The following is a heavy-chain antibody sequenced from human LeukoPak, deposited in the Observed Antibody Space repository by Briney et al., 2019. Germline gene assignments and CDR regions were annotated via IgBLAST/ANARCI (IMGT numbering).Heavy chain of an antibody. J-gene: IGHJ5*02. CDR2: IWDDGSSK. CDR1: GFTFGSYA. V-gene: IGHV3-33*01. CDR3: ARETYYYGSGSYRGWFDP. D-gene: IGHD3-10*01. Sequence: PGGSLRLSCTASGFTFGSYAMHWVGQAPGEGLEWVAVIWDDGSSKYYADSVKGRFTISRDNSKNTLYLQMNSLRAQDTAVYYCARETYYYGSGSYRGWFDPWGQGTLVTVSS.